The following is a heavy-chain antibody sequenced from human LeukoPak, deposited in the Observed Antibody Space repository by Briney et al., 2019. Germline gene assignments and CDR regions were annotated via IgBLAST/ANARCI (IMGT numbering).Heavy chain of an antibody. CDR3: VRAFGGAYY. Sequence: SETLSLTCAVYGGSFSGYYWSWIRQPPGKGLEWIGEINHSGSTNYNPSLKSRVTISVDTSKDQFSLKLSSVTAADTAVYYCVRAFGGAYYWGQGTLVTVSS. V-gene: IGHV4-34*01. CDR1: GGSFSGYY. CDR2: INHSGST. D-gene: IGHD3-10*01. J-gene: IGHJ4*02.